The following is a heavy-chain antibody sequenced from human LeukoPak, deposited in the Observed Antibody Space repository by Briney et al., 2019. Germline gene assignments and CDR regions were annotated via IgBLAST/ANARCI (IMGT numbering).Heavy chain of an antibody. D-gene: IGHD6-6*01. Sequence: GGSLRLSCAASGFTFSSYAMSWVRQATGKGLEWVSAISGSGGSTYYADSVKGRFTISRDNSKNTLYLQMNSLRAEDTTVYYCAKDHVRAARPKPLDYWGQGTLVTVSS. J-gene: IGHJ4*02. CDR3: AKDHVRAARPKPLDY. CDR2: ISGSGGST. V-gene: IGHV3-23*01. CDR1: GFTFSSYA.